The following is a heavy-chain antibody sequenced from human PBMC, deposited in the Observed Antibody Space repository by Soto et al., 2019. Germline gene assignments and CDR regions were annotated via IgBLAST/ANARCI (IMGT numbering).Heavy chain of an antibody. CDR1: GGSISPYY. J-gene: IGHJ6*03. V-gene: IGHV4-59*01. D-gene: IGHD6-13*01. CDR3: ARKGAAASYAHYYMDV. CDR2: VYYSGNT. Sequence: QVQLQESGPGLVKPSDTLSLTGTVSGGSISPYYWSWIRQPPGKGLGWIGYVYYSGNTNYNPSLESRVTISVDTSRNRFSLNLTSATAADTAVYYCARKGAAASYAHYYMDVWGRGTAVTVSS.